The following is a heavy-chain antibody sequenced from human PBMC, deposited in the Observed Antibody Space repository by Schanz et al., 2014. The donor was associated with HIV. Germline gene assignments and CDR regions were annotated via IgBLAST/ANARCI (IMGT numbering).Heavy chain of an antibody. CDR1: GFTFSTYG. CDR3: ARGSGPYYYYYGMDV. Sequence: VQLVESGGRVVQPGRSLRLSCAASGFTFSTYGMHWVRQAPGKGLEWVAVIWYDGSNKYYADSVKGRFTISRDNSKNTLYLQMNSLRAEDTAVYYCARGSGPYYYYYGMDVWGQGTTVTVSS. CDR2: IWYDGSNK. V-gene: IGHV3-33*01. J-gene: IGHJ6*02. D-gene: IGHD3-10*01.